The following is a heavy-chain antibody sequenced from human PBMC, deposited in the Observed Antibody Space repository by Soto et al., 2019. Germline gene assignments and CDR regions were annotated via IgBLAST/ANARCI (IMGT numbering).Heavy chain of an antibody. V-gene: IGHV4-34*01. Sequence: LQTLSVTRVVSGGSFGTFYWNWIRQSTGKGLEWIGESNHRGSNNYSPTLKSRVTISLDTSKNQFSLKLTSVTAADTAVYYCARGGSSDWQVALDMWRQGTMDTVSS. D-gene: IGHD6-19*01. CDR3: ARGGSSDWQVALDM. CDR2: SNHRGSN. CDR1: GGSFGTFY. J-gene: IGHJ3*02.